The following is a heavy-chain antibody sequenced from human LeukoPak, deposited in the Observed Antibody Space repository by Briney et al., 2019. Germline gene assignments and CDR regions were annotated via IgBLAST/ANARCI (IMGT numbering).Heavy chain of an antibody. D-gene: IGHD6-19*01. Sequence: PSETLSLTCTVSGGSISSYYWSWIRQPPGKGLEWIGYIYYSGSTNYNPSLKSRVTISVDTSKNQFSLKLSSVTAADTAVYYCARHSGYSSGWYLNKDYYYYYGMDVWGQGTTVTVSS. CDR2: IYYSGST. CDR3: ARHSGYSSGWYLNKDYYYYYGMDV. V-gene: IGHV4-59*08. J-gene: IGHJ6*02. CDR1: GGSISSYY.